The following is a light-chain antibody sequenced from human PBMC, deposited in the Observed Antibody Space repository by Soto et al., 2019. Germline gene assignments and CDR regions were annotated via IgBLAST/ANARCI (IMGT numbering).Light chain of an antibody. Sequence: EIVLTQSPATLSLSPGERATLSCRASESVTSNLAWYQQKPGLAPRLVIYESSNRATGIPARFSGSGSGTDFTLTISSLEPEDFAVYYCQQRSNWPLTFGGGTKVDIK. CDR2: ESS. V-gene: IGKV3-11*01. J-gene: IGKJ4*01. CDR1: ESVTSN. CDR3: QQRSNWPLT.